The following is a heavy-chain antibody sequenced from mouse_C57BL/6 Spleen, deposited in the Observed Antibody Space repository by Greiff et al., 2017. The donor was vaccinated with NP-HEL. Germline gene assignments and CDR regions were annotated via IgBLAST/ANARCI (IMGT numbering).Heavy chain of an antibody. D-gene: IGHD1-1*01. CDR3: TRTGSSAWFAY. V-gene: IGHV1-15*01. J-gene: IGHJ3*01. CDR1: GSTFTDYE. CDR2: IDPDTGGT. Sequence: VQLQQSGAELVRPGASVTLSCKASGSTFTDYEMHWVKQTPVHGLEWIGAIDPDTGGTAYNQKFKGKAILTADKSSSTAYMELRSLTSEDSAVYYCTRTGSSAWFAYWGQGTLVTVSA.